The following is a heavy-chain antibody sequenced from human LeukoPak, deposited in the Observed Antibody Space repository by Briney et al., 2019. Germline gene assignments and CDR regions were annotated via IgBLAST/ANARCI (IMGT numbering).Heavy chain of an antibody. D-gene: IGHD3-10*01. V-gene: IGHV4-59*08. CDR2: MYYSGST. Sequence: SETLSLTCTVSGGSISSYQWSWIRQPPGKGLEWIGYMYYSGSTKYNTSLKSRATIPGDTSKNQFSLRLISVTAADAAVYYCAGHDYYGSGSYRWGQGTLVTVSS. CDR3: AGHDYYGSGSYR. J-gene: IGHJ5*02. CDR1: GGSISSYQ.